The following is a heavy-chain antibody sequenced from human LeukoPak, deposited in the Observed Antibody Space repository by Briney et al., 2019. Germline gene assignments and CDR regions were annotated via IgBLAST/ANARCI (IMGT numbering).Heavy chain of an antibody. J-gene: IGHJ4*02. CDR1: GGSISGFY. Sequence: PSETLSLTCSVSGGSISGFYWSWFRQPPGKGLEWIGYIFYSGNTYCSPSLKSRVTMSVDTSKNQFSLRLSSVTAADRAVYYCARHLEGRGSDYWGQGTLVTVSS. V-gene: IGHV4-59*08. CDR2: IFYSGNT. D-gene: IGHD3-3*01. CDR3: ARHLEGRGSDY.